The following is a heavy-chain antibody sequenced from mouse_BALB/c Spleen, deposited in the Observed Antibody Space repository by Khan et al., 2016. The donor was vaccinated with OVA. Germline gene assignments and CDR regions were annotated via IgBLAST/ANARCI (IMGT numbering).Heavy chain of an antibody. CDR2: IWISGSN. Sequence: VELVESGPGLVAPSQTLSITCTVSGFSLTDYAVSWIRQPPGKGLEWLGVIWISGSNYYYSGLKPRLSISKDNSRSHVFLLMNSLQADDTAMYYCARDAAYYYLDCWGQGTSVTVSS. J-gene: IGHJ4*01. V-gene: IGHV2-6-5*01. CDR3: ARDAAYYYLDC. CDR1: GFSLTDYA.